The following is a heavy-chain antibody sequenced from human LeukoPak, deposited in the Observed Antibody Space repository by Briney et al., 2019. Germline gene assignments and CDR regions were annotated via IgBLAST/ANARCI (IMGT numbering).Heavy chain of an antibody. CDR1: GYSFTSYW. Sequence: GESPKISCKGSGYSFTSYWIGWVLQMPGKGLEWMGIIYPGDSDTRYSPSFQGQVTISADKSISTAYLQWSSLKASDTAMYYCARTVGATGIYLLDYWGQGTLGTVSS. D-gene: IGHD1-26*01. CDR3: ARTVGATGIYLLDY. J-gene: IGHJ4*02. CDR2: IYPGDSDT. V-gene: IGHV5-51*01.